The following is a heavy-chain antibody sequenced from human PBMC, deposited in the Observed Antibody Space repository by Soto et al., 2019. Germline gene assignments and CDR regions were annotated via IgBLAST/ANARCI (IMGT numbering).Heavy chain of an antibody. D-gene: IGHD3-10*01. CDR3: AREGVLLWFGEPRRWFDP. CDR1: GFTFSSYG. Sequence: QVQLVESGGGVVQPGRSLRLSCAASGFTFSSYGMHWVRQAPGKGLEWVAVIWYDGSNKYYADSVKGRFTNSRDNSKNPLYLQMNSLRAEDTAVYYCAREGVLLWFGEPRRWFDPWGQGTLVTVSS. CDR2: IWYDGSNK. V-gene: IGHV3-33*01. J-gene: IGHJ5*02.